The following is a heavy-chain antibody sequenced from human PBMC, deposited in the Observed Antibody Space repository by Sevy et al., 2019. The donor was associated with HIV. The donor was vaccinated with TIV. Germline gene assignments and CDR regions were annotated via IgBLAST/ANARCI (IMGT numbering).Heavy chain of an antibody. CDR1: GFTLNSYW. D-gene: IGHD6-13*01. J-gene: IGHJ4*02. CDR3: VRAIAADASL. Sequence: GGSLRLSCAASGFTLNSYWMSWVRQAPGKGLEWVANIKQDGSVKYYVDSVKGRFTISRDNARNLVYLQMSSLTAVDTALYYCVRAIAADASLWGQGTLVTVSS. V-gene: IGHV3-7*01. CDR2: IKQDGSVK.